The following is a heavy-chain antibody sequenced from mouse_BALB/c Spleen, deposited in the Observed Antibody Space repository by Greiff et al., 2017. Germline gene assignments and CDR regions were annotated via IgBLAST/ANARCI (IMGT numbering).Heavy chain of an antibody. J-gene: IGHJ1*01. CDR3: ARRRKYGNYYWYFDV. CDR2: IDPSDSYT. D-gene: IGHD2-10*02. V-gene: IGHV1-69*02. CDR1: GYTFTSYW. Sequence: VQLQQPGAELVKPGASVKLSCKASGYTFTSYWMHWVKQRPGQGLEWIGEIDPSDSYTNYNQKFKGKATLTVDKSSSTAYMQLSSLTSEDSAVYYCARRRKYGNYYWYFDVWGAGTTVTVSS.